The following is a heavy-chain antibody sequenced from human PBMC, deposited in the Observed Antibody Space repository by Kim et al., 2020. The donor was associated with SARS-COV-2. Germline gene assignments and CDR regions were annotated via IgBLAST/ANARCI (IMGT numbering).Heavy chain of an antibody. CDR2: ISGGGSTI. D-gene: IGHD5-18*01. V-gene: IGHV3-23*01. J-gene: IGHJ1*01. CDR3: AKRNTAMVGRPFLI. Sequence: GGSLRLSCAGSGFTFSTYAMSWVRQAPGKGLEWVSAISGGGSTIYYADSVKGRFTISRDNSKSTLYLQMNSLRAEDTAVYYCAKRNTAMVGRPFLIWGQG. CDR1: GFTFSTYA.